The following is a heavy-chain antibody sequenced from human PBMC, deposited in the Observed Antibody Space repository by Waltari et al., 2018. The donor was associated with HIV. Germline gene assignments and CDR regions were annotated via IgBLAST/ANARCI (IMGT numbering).Heavy chain of an antibody. CDR1: GFPFSSYW. Sequence: EVQLVESGGGLVQPGGSLRLSCAASGFPFSSYWMSWVRQAPGKGLEWVANIKQDGSEKYYVDSVKGRFTISRDNAKNSLYLQMNSLRAEDTAVYYCARDSEQLVPRSWGQGTLVTVSS. J-gene: IGHJ5*02. V-gene: IGHV3-7*01. D-gene: IGHD6-6*01. CDR2: IKQDGSEK. CDR3: ARDSEQLVPRS.